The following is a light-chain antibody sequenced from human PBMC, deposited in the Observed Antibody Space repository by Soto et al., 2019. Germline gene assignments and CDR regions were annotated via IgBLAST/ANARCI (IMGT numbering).Light chain of an antibody. J-gene: IGKJ1*01. V-gene: IGKV4-1*01. CDR2: WAS. CDR3: QQYYSTPWT. Sequence: DIVMTHSPDSLAVSLGERSTINCKSTQTVLYSSNNRNYLAWYQQKPGQPPKLLIYWASTRESGVPDRFSGSGSGTDFTLTISSLQAEDVALYYCQQYYSTPWTFGQGTKVDI. CDR1: QTVLYSSNNRNY.